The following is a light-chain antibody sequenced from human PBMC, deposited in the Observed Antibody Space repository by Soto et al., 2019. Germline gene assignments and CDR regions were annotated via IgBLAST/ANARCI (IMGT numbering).Light chain of an antibody. V-gene: IGKV4-1*01. CDR2: WAS. CDR3: QQYYGSPYT. J-gene: IGKJ2*01. Sequence: DIVMAQSPGSLAVSLGETATISCRSSHSVLHSPNNKNYMTWYQHKPGQPPKMLIYWASIRVSGVLDRFSGSGSGTDFTLTINGLQAEDVAVYYCQQYYGSPYTFGQGTKLEIK. CDR1: HSVLHSPNNKNY.